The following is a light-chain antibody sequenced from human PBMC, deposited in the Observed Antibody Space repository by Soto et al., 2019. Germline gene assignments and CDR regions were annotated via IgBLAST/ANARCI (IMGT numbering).Light chain of an antibody. CDR2: DAS. CDR1: QSLSNF. V-gene: IGKV3-11*01. J-gene: IGKJ3*01. CDR3: QQRSKIIT. Sequence: EIVLTQSPATLSLSPGERATLSCRASQSLSNFLAWYQQKPGQAPRLLIYDASNSATGIPVRFSGSGSETDFTLTIISVDPEVFTVYYCQQRSKIITFGPLTTVEIK.